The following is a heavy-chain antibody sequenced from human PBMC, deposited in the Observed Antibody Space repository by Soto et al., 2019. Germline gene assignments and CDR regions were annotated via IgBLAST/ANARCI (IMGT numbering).Heavy chain of an antibody. CDR1: GYTFSKYD. CDR3: VRQYFDFWTDYPDFDY. CDR2: ISPNSGRA. D-gene: IGHD3-3*01. Sequence: QVQLVQSGAEMKRPGASVKVSCKASGYTFSKYDVRWVLQAPGQGLEWLGLISPNSGRASYSEKFQGRVTMSTDTPTTTAYLELRSLRSDDTAVYYCVRQYFDFWTDYPDFDYWGQGTLVTVSS. J-gene: IGHJ4*02. V-gene: IGHV1-18*04.